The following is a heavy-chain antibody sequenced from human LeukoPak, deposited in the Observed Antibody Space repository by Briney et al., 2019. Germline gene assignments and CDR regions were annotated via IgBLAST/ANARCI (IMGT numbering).Heavy chain of an antibody. CDR2: IYYGETT. Sequence: SETLSLTCAVSGGSISSSNWWSWVRPPPGKGLEWIGNIYYGETTSYNPSFKSRVTISVDSSKNHFSLKVNSVTAADTAMYFCVRHYVLHIVGPSYWGQGSLVTVSS. CDR1: GGSISSSNW. D-gene: IGHD1-26*01. V-gene: IGHV4-4*02. J-gene: IGHJ4*02. CDR3: VRHYVLHIVGPSY.